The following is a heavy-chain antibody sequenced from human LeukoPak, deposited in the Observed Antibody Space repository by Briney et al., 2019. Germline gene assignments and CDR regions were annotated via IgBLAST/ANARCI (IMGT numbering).Heavy chain of an antibody. CDR2: IYYSGST. CDR1: GGSISSGSYS. CDR3: ASGIEYDYVWGSYRTQFDY. Sequence: SETLSLTCTVSGGSISSGSYSWGWIRQPPGKGLEWIGSIYYSGSTYYNPSLKSRVTISVDTSKNQFSLKLSSVTAADTAVYYCASGIEYDYVWGSYRTQFDYWGQGTLVTVSS. D-gene: IGHD3-16*02. V-gene: IGHV4-39*01. J-gene: IGHJ4*02.